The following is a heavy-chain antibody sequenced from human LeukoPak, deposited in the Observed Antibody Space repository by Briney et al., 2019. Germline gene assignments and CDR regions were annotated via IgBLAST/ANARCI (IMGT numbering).Heavy chain of an antibody. CDR2: IIPILVIA. J-gene: IGHJ6*02. CDR3: ARAVVVVAATPLRVYDYYYGMDV. CDR1: VGTFSSYA. Sequence: ASVKISCKASVGTFSSYAISWVRQAPGEGLEWMGRIIPILVIANEGQQFQGGVTITADNSTSTAYMELSSMRSEDTAVYYCARAVVVVAATPLRVYDYYYGMDVWGQGTTVTVSS. D-gene: IGHD2-15*01. V-gene: IGHV1-69*04.